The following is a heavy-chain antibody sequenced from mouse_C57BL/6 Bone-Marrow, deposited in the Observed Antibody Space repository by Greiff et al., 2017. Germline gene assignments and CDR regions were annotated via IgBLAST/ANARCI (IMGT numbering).Heavy chain of an antibody. Sequence: VQLQQSGAELARPGASVKLSCKASGYTFTSYGISWVKQRTGQGLEWIGEIYPRSGNTYYNEKFKGKATLTADKSSSTAYMELRSLTSDDSAVYVCARRRYYGSSYAMDYWGQGTSVTVSS. J-gene: IGHJ4*01. CDR3: ARRRYYGSSYAMDY. D-gene: IGHD1-1*01. CDR1: GYTFTSYG. CDR2: IYPRSGNT. V-gene: IGHV1-81*01.